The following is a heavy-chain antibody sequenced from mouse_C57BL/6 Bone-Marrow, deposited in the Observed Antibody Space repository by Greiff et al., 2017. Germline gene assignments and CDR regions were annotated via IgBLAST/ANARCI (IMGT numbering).Heavy chain of an antibody. Sequence: QVQLQQSGAELVRPGASVTLSCKASGYTFTDYEMHWVKQTPVHGLEWIGAIDPETGGTAYNQKFKGKAILTADKSSSTAYMALRSLTSEDSAVYYCTEYDYDLYAMDYWGQGTSVTVSS. D-gene: IGHD2-4*01. CDR2: IDPETGGT. V-gene: IGHV1-15*01. CDR1: GYTFTDYE. CDR3: TEYDYDLYAMDY. J-gene: IGHJ4*01.